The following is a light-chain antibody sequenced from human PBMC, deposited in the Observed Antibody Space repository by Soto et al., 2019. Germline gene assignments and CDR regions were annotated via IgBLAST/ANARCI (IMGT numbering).Light chain of an antibody. V-gene: IGKV3-20*01. J-gene: IGKJ5*01. CDR3: QQYASSPIT. Sequence: ILLTQSPDTLSLSPGDRATLSCRASQRVDSSYVAWYRQRPGQAPRLLIYGASNWATGVPDRFSGSGSGTDFTLTISRLEPEDFAVYFCQQYASSPITFGQGTRLEIK. CDR1: QRVDSSY. CDR2: GAS.